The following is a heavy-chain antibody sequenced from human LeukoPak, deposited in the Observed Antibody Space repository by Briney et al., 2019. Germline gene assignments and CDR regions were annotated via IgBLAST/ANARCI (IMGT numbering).Heavy chain of an antibody. CDR2: ISSSSSYI. Sequence: PGGSLRLSCAASGFTFSSYSMNWVRQAPGKGLEWVSSISSSSSYIYYADSVTGRFTISRDNAKNSLYLQMNSLRAEDTAVYYCARDQVRYRMSGISYYYYGMDVWGQGTTVTVSS. D-gene: IGHD3-3*01. CDR1: GFTFSSYS. J-gene: IGHJ6*02. V-gene: IGHV3-21*01. CDR3: ARDQVRYRMSGISYYYYGMDV.